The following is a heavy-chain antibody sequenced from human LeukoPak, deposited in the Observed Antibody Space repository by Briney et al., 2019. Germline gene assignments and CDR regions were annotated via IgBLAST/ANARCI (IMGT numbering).Heavy chain of an antibody. Sequence: GRSLRLSCAASGFTFSSYGMHWVRQAPGKGLEGVAVISYDGSNKYYADSVKGRFTISRDNSKNTLYLQMNSLRAEDTAVYYCAKERRSYYYGSGSYGFDYWGQGTLVTVSS. D-gene: IGHD3-10*01. J-gene: IGHJ4*02. V-gene: IGHV3-30*18. CDR2: ISYDGSNK. CDR3: AKERRSYYYGSGSYGFDY. CDR1: GFTFSSYG.